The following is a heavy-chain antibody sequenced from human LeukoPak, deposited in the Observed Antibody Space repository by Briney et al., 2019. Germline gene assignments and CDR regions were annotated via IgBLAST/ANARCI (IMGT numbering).Heavy chain of an antibody. CDR2: INPNSGAT. D-gene: IGHD2-2*02. V-gene: IGHV1-2*02. Sequence: GASVKVSCKASGYTFTIYYMHWVRQAPGQGLEWMGWINPNSGATTYAQRFQGRVTMTRDTSISTAYMELSGLTSDDTGVYYCARNPPYCTSTDCYNDYWGQGTLVTVS. CDR1: GYTFTIYY. CDR3: ARNPPYCTSTDCYNDY. J-gene: IGHJ4*02.